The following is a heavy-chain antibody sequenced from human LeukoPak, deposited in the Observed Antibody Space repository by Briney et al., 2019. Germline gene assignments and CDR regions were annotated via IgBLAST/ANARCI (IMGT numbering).Heavy chain of an antibody. CDR3: ARDQLYCTGGICYFDY. D-gene: IGHD2-8*02. V-gene: IGHV3-74*01. Sequence: GGSLRLSCAASGFTFSSYWMHWVRQAPGKGLVWVSRINSDGRSTSFADSVKGRFTISRDNAKNTLYLQMNSLRTEDTAVYYCARDQLYCTGGICYFDYWGQGTLVTVSS. CDR1: GFTFSSYW. CDR2: INSDGRST. J-gene: IGHJ4*02.